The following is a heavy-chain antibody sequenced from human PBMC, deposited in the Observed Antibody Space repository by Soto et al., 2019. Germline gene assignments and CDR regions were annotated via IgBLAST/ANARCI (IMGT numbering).Heavy chain of an antibody. Sequence: SSETLSLPCTVSGGSISTSSCYWGWIRQPTGKGLECIGSIYYDGSTYYNPSLKSRLTISVDTSKNQLSLEPNSVTAADTAVYSCAIAIKGPHLLIDLFAARARGTLDTVSA. CDR2: IYYDGST. CDR3: AIAIKGPHLLIDLFAA. CDR1: GGSISTSSCY. J-gene: IGHJ4*01. V-gene: IGHV4-39*01. D-gene: IGHD3-3*01.